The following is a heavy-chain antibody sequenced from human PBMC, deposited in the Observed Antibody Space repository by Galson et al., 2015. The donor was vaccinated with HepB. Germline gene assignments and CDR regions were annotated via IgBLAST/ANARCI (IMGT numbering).Heavy chain of an antibody. CDR3: AREPASYGYYWGGYYCYDLDF. D-gene: IGHD2-21*01. Sequence: SLKVSCTASGYTFTGYSMHWVRQAPGQGLEWVGPISSSSSYINYAHTVKGRFTMTRDNSINTVYMEMSRLRAEDTAVYYCAREPASYGYYWGGYYCYDLDFWGQGTTVTVSS. CDR2: ISSSSSYI. V-gene: IGHV3-21*01. J-gene: IGHJ6*02. CDR1: GYTFTGYS.